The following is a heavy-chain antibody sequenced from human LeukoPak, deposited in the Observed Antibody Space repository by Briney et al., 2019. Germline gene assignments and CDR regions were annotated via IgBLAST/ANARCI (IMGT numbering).Heavy chain of an antibody. J-gene: IGHJ4*02. Sequence: GGSLRLSCAASGFTFSSYAMSWVRQAPGKGLERVSAISGSGGSTYYADSVKGRFTISRDNSKNTLYLQMNSLRAEDTAVYYCAKSYVWGSYRPPFDYWGQGTLVTVSS. CDR1: GFTFSSYA. CDR3: AKSYVWGSYRPPFDY. D-gene: IGHD3-16*02. V-gene: IGHV3-23*01. CDR2: ISGSGGST.